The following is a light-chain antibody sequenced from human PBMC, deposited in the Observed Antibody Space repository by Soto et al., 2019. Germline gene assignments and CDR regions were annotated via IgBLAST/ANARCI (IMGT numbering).Light chain of an antibody. J-gene: IGLJ1*01. V-gene: IGLV2-14*03. CDR2: NVY. CDR1: SRYVGAYNF. CDR3: SAYTVSRTYV. Sequence: QSSLGEPGSGSGSPVHSITISCTVTSRYVGAYNFVSWHQQHPGKAPTLMIYNVYDRPSGISYRFSGSKSGNTASLTISGLQGEEEAHSYCSAYTVSRTYVFGTGTKVTVL.